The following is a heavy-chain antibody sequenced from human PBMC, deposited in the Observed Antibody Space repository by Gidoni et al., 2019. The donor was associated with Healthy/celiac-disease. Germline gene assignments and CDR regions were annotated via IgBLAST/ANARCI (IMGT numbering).Heavy chain of an antibody. Sequence: EVQLLESGGGLVQPGGSLRLSCAASGVTFCSSSMSWVRQAPGKGLEWVSAISGSGGSTYYADSVKGRFTISRDNSKNTLYLQMNSLRAEDTAVYYCAKDDRLAMPRGAFDIWGQGTMVTVSS. CDR2: ISGSGGST. CDR1: GVTFCSSS. J-gene: IGHJ3*02. CDR3: AKDDRLAMPRGAFDI. V-gene: IGHV3-23*01. D-gene: IGHD2-2*01.